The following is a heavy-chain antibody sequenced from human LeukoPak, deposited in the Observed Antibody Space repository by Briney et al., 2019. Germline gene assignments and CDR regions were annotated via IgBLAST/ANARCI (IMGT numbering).Heavy chain of an antibody. CDR1: GYTFTSYG. V-gene: IGHV1-18*01. Sequence: ASVKVSCKSSGYTFTSYGISWVRQAPGQGLEWMGWISAYNGNTNYAQKLQGRVTMTTDTSTSTAYMELRSLRSDDTAVYYCTRLHYDFWSGYYNGMDVWGQGTTATVSS. CDR3: TRLHYDFWSGYYNGMDV. J-gene: IGHJ6*02. CDR2: ISAYNGNT. D-gene: IGHD3-3*01.